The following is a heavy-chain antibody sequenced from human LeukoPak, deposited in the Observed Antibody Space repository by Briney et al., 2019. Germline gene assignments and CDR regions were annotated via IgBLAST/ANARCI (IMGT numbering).Heavy chain of an antibody. CDR1: GGTFSSYA. CDR3: ARVDPRSGSCFY. J-gene: IGHJ4*02. CDR2: IIPIFGTA. D-gene: IGHD2-15*01. Sequence: GASVKVSCKASGGTFSSYAISWVRQAPGQGLEWMGGIIPIFGTANYAQKFQGRVTITADESTSTAYMELSSLRSEDTAVYYCARVDPRSGSCFYWGQGTLVTVSS. V-gene: IGHV1-69*13.